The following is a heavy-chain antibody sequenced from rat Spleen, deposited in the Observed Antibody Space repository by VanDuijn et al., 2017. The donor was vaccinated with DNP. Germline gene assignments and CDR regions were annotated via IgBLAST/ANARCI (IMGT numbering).Heavy chain of an antibody. CDR1: GFTFSNYG. J-gene: IGHJ2*01. D-gene: IGHD1-6*01. V-gene: IGHV5-20*01. CDR3: TTLYVYYGLLDH. Sequence: EVQLVESGGGLVQPGRSLKLSCAVSGFTFSNYGMHWIRQAPTKGLEWVASISYEGGNTYYRDSVKGRFTSSRDNAKSSLYLQMDSLRSEDTATYYCTTLYVYYGLLDHWGHGVMVTVSS. CDR2: ISYEGGNT.